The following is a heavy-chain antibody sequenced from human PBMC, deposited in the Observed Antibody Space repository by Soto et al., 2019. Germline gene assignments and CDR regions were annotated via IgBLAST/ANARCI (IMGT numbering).Heavy chain of an antibody. Sequence: SETLSLTCTVSGGSISSYYWSWIRQPPGKGLEWIGYIYYSGSTNYNPSLKSRVTISVDTSKNQFSLKLSSVTAADTAVYYCAGTRHDYIWGSYRPWGQGTLVTVSS. CDR1: GGSISSYY. D-gene: IGHD3-16*02. CDR2: IYYSGST. J-gene: IGHJ5*02. CDR3: AGTRHDYIWGSYRP. V-gene: IGHV4-59*08.